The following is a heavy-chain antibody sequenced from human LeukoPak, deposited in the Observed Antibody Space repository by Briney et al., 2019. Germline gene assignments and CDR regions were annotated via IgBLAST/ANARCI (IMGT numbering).Heavy chain of an antibody. CDR2: ISYSGDT. Sequence: SETLSLICSVSGGSVGSNYWSWVRQPPGKVLEWIGYISYSGDTKYNPSLKSRLSMSVDTSKNQCSLMLTSVTAADTAVYYCARGSGWYPHWGQGTLVTVSS. CDR3: ARGSGWYPH. D-gene: IGHD6-19*01. J-gene: IGHJ1*01. CDR1: GGSVGSNY. V-gene: IGHV4-59*02.